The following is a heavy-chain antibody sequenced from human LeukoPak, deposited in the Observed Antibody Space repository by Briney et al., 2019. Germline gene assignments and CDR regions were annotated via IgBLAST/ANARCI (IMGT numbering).Heavy chain of an antibody. Sequence: GGSLRLSCAASGFTFSSYAMHWVRQAPGKGLEWVAVISYDGSNKYYADSVKGRFTISRDNSKNTLYLQMNSLRAEDTAVYNCAKLSGSSGSPSNWFEVWGQGTLVTVSS. CDR1: GFTFSSYA. CDR2: ISYDGSNK. CDR3: AKLSGSSGSPSNWFEV. V-gene: IGHV3-30-3*02. D-gene: IGHD3-10*01. J-gene: IGHJ5*02.